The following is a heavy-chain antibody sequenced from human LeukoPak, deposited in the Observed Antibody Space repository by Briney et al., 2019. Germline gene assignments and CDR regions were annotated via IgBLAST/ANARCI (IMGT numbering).Heavy chain of an antibody. CDR2: MNPNSGNT. V-gene: IGHV1-8*01. Sequence: ASVEVSCKASGYTFTSYDINWVRQATGQGLEWMGWMNPNSGNTGYAQKFQGRVTMTRNTSISTAYMELSSLRSEDTAVYYCARGPWQLVWFDPWGQGTLVTVSS. D-gene: IGHD6-6*01. J-gene: IGHJ5*02. CDR3: ARGPWQLVWFDP. CDR1: GYTFTSYD.